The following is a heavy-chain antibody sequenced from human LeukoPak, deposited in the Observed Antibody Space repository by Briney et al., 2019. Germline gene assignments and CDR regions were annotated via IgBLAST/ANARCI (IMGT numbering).Heavy chain of an antibody. CDR2: IYTSGST. V-gene: IGHV4-4*07. CDR3: ASGSYYYDGSGYCFDY. D-gene: IGHD3-22*01. Sequence: SETLSLTCTVSGGSISSYYWSWIRQPAGKGLEWIGRIYTSGSTNYNPSLKSRVTMSVDTSKNQFSLKLSSVTAADTAVYYCASGSYYYDGSGYCFDYWGQGTLVTVSS. J-gene: IGHJ4*02. CDR1: GGSISSYY.